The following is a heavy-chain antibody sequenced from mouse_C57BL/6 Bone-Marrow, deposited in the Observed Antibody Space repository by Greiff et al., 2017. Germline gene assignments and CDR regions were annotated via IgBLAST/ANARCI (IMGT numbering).Heavy chain of an antibody. J-gene: IGHJ2*01. CDR1: GFTFSSYA. CDR3: AREDVSFDY. V-gene: IGHV5-4*01. CDR2: ISDGGSYT. Sequence: EVQGVESGGGLVKPGGSLKLSCAASGFTFSSYAMSWVRQTPEKRLEWVATISDGGSYTYYPDNVKGRFTISRDNDKNNLYLQMSHLKSEDTAMYYCAREDVSFDYWGQGTTLTVSS.